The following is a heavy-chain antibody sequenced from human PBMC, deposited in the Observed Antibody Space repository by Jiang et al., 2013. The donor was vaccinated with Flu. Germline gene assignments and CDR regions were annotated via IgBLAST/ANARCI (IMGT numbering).Heavy chain of an antibody. J-gene: IGHJ4*02. D-gene: IGHD1-26*01. V-gene: IGHV5-10-1*01. Sequence: RLSCQTSGYNFTDSWISWVRQMPGKGLEWMGRIDPEDSYTNYSPSFQGRITISADTSTNTAYVQWRSLRPSDSALYYCGRYSVGRKADYWGQGTLVTSPQ. CDR1: GYNFTDSW. CDR2: IDPEDSYT. CDR3: GRYSVGRKADY.